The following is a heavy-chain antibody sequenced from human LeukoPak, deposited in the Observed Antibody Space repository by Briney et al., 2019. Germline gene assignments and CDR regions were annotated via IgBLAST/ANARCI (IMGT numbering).Heavy chain of an antibody. CDR3: ARGYYGSGSLFDY. V-gene: IGHV3-21*01. J-gene: IGHJ4*02. Sequence: ETLSLTCAVYGGSFSGYYWNWVRQAPGKGLEWVSSISSSSSYIYYADSVKGRFTISRDNAKNSLYLQMNSLRAEDTAVYYCARGYYGSGSLFDYWGQGTLVTVSS. CDR1: GGSFSGYY. CDR2: ISSSSSYI. D-gene: IGHD3-10*01.